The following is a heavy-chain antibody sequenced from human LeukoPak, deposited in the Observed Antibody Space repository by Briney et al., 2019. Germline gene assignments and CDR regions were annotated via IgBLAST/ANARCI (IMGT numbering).Heavy chain of an antibody. D-gene: IGHD2-2*01. V-gene: IGHV1-8*03. CDR1: GYTFITYD. Sequence: ASVKVSCKTSGYTFITYDINWLRQAAGQGREWMGWMNPNSANTGFAQKFQGRAAITRDTSTATAYLELSSLTSEDTAVYYCARAIRYQLLSDYWGQGTLVTVS. CDR3: ARAIRYQLLSDY. J-gene: IGHJ4*02. CDR2: MNPNSANT.